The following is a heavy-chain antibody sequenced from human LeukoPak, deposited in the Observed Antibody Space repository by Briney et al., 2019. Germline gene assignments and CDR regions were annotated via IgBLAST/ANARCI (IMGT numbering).Heavy chain of an antibody. D-gene: IGHD5-18*01. CDR1: GLIFNTYG. CDR3: AKGRRGSSYVHYFDS. CDR2: IANDGGNK. Sequence: PGGSLRLSCGVSGLIFNTYGMHWVRQAPGKGLEWVAVIANDGGNKYYGDSVRGRFTISRDNSNNTLYLQMNSLSPEDTAVYYCAKGRRGSSYVHYFDSWGQGTLVTVSS. J-gene: IGHJ4*02. V-gene: IGHV3-30*18.